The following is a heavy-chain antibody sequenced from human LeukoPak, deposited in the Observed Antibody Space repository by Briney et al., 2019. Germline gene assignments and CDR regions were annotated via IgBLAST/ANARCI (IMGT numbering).Heavy chain of an antibody. D-gene: IGHD3-10*01. J-gene: IGHJ4*02. CDR2: IYHSGST. Sequence: SETLSLTCTVSGYSISSGYYWGWIRQPPGKGLEWIGSIYHSGSTYYNPSLKSRVTISVDTSKNQFSLKLSSVTAADTAVYYCARGEKFGEYYYWGQGTLVTVSS. V-gene: IGHV4-38-2*02. CDR3: ARGEKFGEYYY. CDR1: GYSISSGYY.